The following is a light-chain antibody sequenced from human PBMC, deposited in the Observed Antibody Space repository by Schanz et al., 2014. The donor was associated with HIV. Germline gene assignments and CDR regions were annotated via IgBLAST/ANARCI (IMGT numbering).Light chain of an antibody. Sequence: QSVLTQPPSASGTPGQRVTISCSGSSSNIGSNYVYWYQQLPGTAPKLLIYRNNQRPSGVPDRFSGSKSGTSASLAISGLRSEDEADYYCSSYTSSSTCVFGTGTKLTVL. CDR3: SSYTSSSTCV. CDR2: RNN. CDR1: SSNIGSNY. J-gene: IGLJ1*01. V-gene: IGLV1-47*01.